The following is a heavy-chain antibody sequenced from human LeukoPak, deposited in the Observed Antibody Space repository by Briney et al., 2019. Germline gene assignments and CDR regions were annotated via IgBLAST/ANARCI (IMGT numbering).Heavy chain of an antibody. D-gene: IGHD3-3*01. Sequence: PGGSLRLSSVASGFTFSTYAMSWVRQAPGKGLEWVSTFSGSESKTYYADSVKGRFTISRDNSKKTLYLRMNSLRAEDTAIYYCAKEHTIFGVVTYFDHWGQGTLVTVSS. CDR1: GFTFSTYA. V-gene: IGHV3-23*01. J-gene: IGHJ4*02. CDR3: AKEHTIFGVVTYFDH. CDR2: FSGSESKT.